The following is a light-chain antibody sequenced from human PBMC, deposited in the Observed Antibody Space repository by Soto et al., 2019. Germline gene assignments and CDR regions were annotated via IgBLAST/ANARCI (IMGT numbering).Light chain of an antibody. CDR2: GAS. J-gene: IGKJ1*01. CDR3: LQDYNYSWT. Sequence: DIVLTQSPGTLSLSPGERATLSCRASQSVSSNYLAWYQQKPGQAPRLLIYGASTRATGVPDRFSGSGSGTDFTLTISSLQPEDFATYYCLQDYNYSWTFGQGTKVDIK. CDR1: QSVSSNY. V-gene: IGKV3-20*01.